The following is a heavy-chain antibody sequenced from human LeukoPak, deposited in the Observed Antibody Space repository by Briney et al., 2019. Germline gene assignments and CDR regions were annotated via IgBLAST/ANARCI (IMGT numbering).Heavy chain of an antibody. CDR3: AREESQSRYCSGVDCYSDYYYYMDV. J-gene: IGHJ6*03. V-gene: IGHV6-1*01. CDR2: IYYRSKWYS. CDR1: GDSVSSNSAA. Sequence: RSQTLSLTCAISGDSVSSNSAAWNWIRQSPSRGLEWLGRIYYRSKWYSDYAISMKSRITINPDTSKNQFSLQLNSVTPEDTAVYYCAREESQSRYCSGVDCYSDYYYYMDVWGKGTTVTISS. D-gene: IGHD2-15*01.